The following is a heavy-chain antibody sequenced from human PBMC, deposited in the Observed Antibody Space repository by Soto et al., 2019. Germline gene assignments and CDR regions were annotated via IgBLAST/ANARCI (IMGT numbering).Heavy chain of an antibody. CDR1: GFTFSSFA. V-gene: IGHV3-23*01. D-gene: IGHD4-17*01. CDR2: ITASGDYS. Sequence: EVQLLESGGGLVQPGGSLRLSCAASGFTFSSFAMSWVRQAPGKGLEWVSGITASGDYSYYADSVKGRFTISRDNSKNTLYLQMNSLRVEDTAVFYCAKDYGDFWDPLDYWGQGTLVTVSS. J-gene: IGHJ4*02. CDR3: AKDYGDFWDPLDY.